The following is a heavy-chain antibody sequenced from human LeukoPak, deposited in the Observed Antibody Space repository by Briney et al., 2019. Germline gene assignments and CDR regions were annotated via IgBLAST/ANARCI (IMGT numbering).Heavy chain of an antibody. CDR2: ISSSGSTI. CDR1: GFTFSSYE. CDR3: ARERICSGGSCPFDP. V-gene: IGHV3-48*03. Sequence: GGSLRLSCAASGFTFSSYEMNWVRQAPGKGLEWVSCISSSGSTIYYADSVKGRFTISRDNAKNSLYLQMNSLRAEDTAVYYCARERICSGGSCPFDPWAREPWSPSPQ. D-gene: IGHD2-15*01. J-gene: IGHJ5*02.